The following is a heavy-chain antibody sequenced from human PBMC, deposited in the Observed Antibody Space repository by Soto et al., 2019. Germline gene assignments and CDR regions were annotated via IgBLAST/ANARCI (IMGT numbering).Heavy chain of an antibody. D-gene: IGHD3-22*01. CDR1: GDSISSGGYY. Sequence: SLSLTCTVSGDSISSGGYYWSWIRQHPGKGLEWIGYIYYSGSTYYNPSLKSRVTTSVDTSKNQFSLKLSSVTAADTAVYYCAGNDSSGYLFGYWGQGTLVTVSS. J-gene: IGHJ4*02. V-gene: IGHV4-31*03. CDR2: IYYSGST. CDR3: AGNDSSGYLFGY.